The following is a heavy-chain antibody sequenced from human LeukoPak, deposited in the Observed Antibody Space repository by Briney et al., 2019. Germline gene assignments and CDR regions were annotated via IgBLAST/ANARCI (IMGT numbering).Heavy chain of an antibody. D-gene: IGHD1-26*01. V-gene: IGHV4-59*01. J-gene: IGHJ4*02. CDR3: ARGGSYYYLDY. CDR1: GGSISSYY. CDR2: IYYSGNT. Sequence: SETLSLTCTVSGGSISSYYWSWIRQPPGKGLEWIGYIYYSGNTRYNPSLKSRVTISLDTSKNQFSLQLSSVTAADTAVYYCARGGSYYYLDYWGQETLVTVSS.